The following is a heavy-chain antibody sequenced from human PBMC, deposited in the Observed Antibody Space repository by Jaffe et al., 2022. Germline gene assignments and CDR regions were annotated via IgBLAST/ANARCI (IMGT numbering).Heavy chain of an antibody. J-gene: IGHJ6*03. CDR1: GFSLSTSGMC. CDR2: IDWDDDK. D-gene: IGHD5-12*01. CDR3: ARSSGYDSLNYYYYYMDV. Sequence: QVTLRESGPALVKPTQTLTLTCTFSGFSLSTSGMCVSWVRQPPGKALEWLALIDWDDDKYYSTSLKTRLTISKDTSKNQVVLTMTNMDPVDTATYYCARSSGYDSLNYYYYYMDVWGKGTTVTVSS. V-gene: IGHV2-70*20.